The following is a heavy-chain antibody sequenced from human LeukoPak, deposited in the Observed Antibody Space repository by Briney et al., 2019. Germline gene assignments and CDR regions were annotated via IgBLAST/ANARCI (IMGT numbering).Heavy chain of an antibody. V-gene: IGHV4-34*01. CDR2: INHSGST. D-gene: IGHD6-19*01. Sequence: SETLSLTCAVYGGSFSGYYWSWIRQPPGKGLEWIGEINHSGSTNYNPSLKSRVTISVDTSKNQFSLKLSSVTAADTAVYYCARSAVVGKGETVNWFDPWGQGTLVTVSS. J-gene: IGHJ5*02. CDR3: ARSAVVGKGETVNWFDP. CDR1: GGSFSGYY.